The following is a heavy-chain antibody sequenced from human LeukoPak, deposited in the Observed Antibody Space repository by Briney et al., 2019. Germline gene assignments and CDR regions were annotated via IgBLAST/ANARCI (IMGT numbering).Heavy chain of an antibody. J-gene: IGHJ4*02. CDR3: ARVENYYDSSGYYAY. D-gene: IGHD3-22*01. CDR2: IKQDGSEK. Sequence: GGSLRLSCAASGFTFSSYWMSWVRQAPGKGLEWVANIKQDGSEKYYVDSVKGRFTISRDNAKNSLYLQMNSLRAEDTAVYYCARVENYYDSSGYYAYWGQGTLVTVSS. CDR1: GFTFSSYW. V-gene: IGHV3-7*01.